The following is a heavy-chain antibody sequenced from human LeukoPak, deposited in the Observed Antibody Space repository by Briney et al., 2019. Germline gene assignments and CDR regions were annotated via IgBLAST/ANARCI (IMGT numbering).Heavy chain of an antibody. Sequence: GGSLRLSCGASGFTFSTTWMHWVRQAPGKGLVCVSRINSDGTSTVYADSVKGRFTIPRDNAKNTVYLQMSGLGVDDTAVYYCARDNYYSIDYWGQGTLVAVSS. D-gene: IGHD1-26*01. V-gene: IGHV3-74*01. CDR2: INSDGTST. CDR3: ARDNYYSIDY. CDR1: GFTFSTTW. J-gene: IGHJ4*02.